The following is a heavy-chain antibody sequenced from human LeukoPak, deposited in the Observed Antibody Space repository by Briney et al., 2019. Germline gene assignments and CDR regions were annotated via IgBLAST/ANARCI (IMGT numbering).Heavy chain of an antibody. CDR3: ARGSQSLGYCSGGSCRAKIFDY. D-gene: IGHD2-15*01. V-gene: IGHV4-34*01. CDR1: GGSFSGYY. CDR2: INHIGST. Sequence: SETLSLTCAVYGGSFSGYYWSWIRQPPGKGLEWIGEINHIGSTNYNPSLKNRVTISVDTSKNQFSLKLSSVTAADTAVYYCARGSQSLGYCSGGSCRAKIFDYWGQGTLVTVSS. J-gene: IGHJ4*02.